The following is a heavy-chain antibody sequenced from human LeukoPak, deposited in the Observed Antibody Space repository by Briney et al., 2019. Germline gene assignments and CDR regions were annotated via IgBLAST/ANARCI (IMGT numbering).Heavy chain of an antibody. D-gene: IGHD3-10*01. CDR2: IYHSGST. CDR3: ARVGYYGSPRGFDY. V-gene: IGHV4-34*01. CDR1: GGSFSGYY. J-gene: IGHJ4*02. Sequence: PSETLSLTCAVYGGSFSGYYWSWIRQPPGKGLEWIGEIYHSGSTNYNPSLKSRVTISVDKSKNQFSLKLSSVTAADTAVYYCARVGYYGSPRGFDYWGQGTLVTVSS.